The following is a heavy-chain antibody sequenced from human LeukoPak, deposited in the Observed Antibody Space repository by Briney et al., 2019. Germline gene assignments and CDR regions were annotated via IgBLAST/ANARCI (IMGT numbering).Heavy chain of an antibody. CDR3: AKDMYGSGSSWYYYYYYYMDV. D-gene: IGHD3-10*01. CDR2: IRYDGSNK. V-gene: IGHV3-30*02. Sequence: GGSLRLSCAASGFTFSSYGMHWVRQAPGKGLEWVAFIRYDGSNKYYADSVKGRFTISRDNSKNTLYLQMNSLRAEDMAVYYCAKDMYGSGSSWYYYYYYYMDVWGKGTTVTVSS. CDR1: GFTFSSYG. J-gene: IGHJ6*03.